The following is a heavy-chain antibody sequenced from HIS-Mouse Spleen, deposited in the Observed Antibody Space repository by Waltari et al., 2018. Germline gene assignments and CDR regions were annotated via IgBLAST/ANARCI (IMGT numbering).Heavy chain of an antibody. J-gene: IGHJ2*01. CDR1: GGSISSSSYY. Sequence: QLQLQESGPGLVKPSETLSLTCTVSGGSISSSSYYWGWIRQPPGKGLEWIGSIHSSGRTSYTPSRKSLVTISVDTSKNQFSLKLSSVTAADTAVYYCAREIPYSSSWYDWYFDLWGRGTLVTVSS. CDR3: AREIPYSSSWYDWYFDL. D-gene: IGHD6-13*01. V-gene: IGHV4-39*07. CDR2: IHSSGRT.